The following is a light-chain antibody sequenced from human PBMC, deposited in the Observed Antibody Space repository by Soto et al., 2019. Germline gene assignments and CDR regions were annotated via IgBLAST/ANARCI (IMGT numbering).Light chain of an antibody. V-gene: IGKV1-39*01. CDR1: QSISSY. J-gene: IGKJ5*01. CDR3: QQGYSTPIT. CDR2: AAS. Sequence: DIQMIQSPSSLSASLGDRVAITCRASQSISSYLNWYQQKPGKAPKVLIYAASNLQSGVPSRFSGSGSGTDFALTISSLQPEDFATYYCQQGYSTPITFGQGTRLEIK.